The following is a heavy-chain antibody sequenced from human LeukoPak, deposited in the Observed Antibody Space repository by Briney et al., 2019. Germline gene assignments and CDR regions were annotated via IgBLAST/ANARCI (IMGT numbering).Heavy chain of an antibody. CDR3: AKDSEDTAMASFDY. V-gene: IGHV3-30*02. J-gene: IGHJ4*02. Sequence: GGSLRLSCAASGFTFSSYGMHWVRQAPGKGLEGVAFIRYDGSNKYYADSVKGRFTISRDNSKNTLYLQMNSLRAEDTAVYYCAKDSEDTAMASFDYWGQGTLVTVSS. CDR2: IRYDGSNK. CDR1: GFTFSSYG. D-gene: IGHD5-18*01.